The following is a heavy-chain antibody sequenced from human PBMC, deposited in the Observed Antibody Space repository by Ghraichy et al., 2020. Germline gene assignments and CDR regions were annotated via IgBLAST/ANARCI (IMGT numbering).Heavy chain of an antibody. CDR2: ISYDERTK. D-gene: IGHD1-26*01. Sequence: LSLTCAASGYTFSAYGIHWVRQAPGRGLEWVAVISYDERTKYYADSVKGRFTISRDVSENTVYLQMNSLRVEDTALYYCARDLSSFGLDYWGQGTLVSVSS. V-gene: IGHV3-33*01. CDR1: GYTFSAYG. CDR3: ARDLSSFGLDY. J-gene: IGHJ4*02.